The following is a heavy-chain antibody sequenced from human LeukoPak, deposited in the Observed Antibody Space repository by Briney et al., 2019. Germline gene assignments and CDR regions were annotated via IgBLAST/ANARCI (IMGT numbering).Heavy chain of an antibody. J-gene: IGHJ5*02. CDR1: GFTFSNYN. D-gene: IGHD2/OR15-2a*01. CDR3: VRIPNSANFPNWFDP. Sequence: GGSLRLSCAASGFTFSNYNMNWVRQAPEKGLEWISSISGSSAYIYYADSVKGRFTISRDNAKNSLYLQMNSLRADDTAMYYCVRIPNSANFPNWFDPWGQGTLVTASS. CDR2: ISGSSAYI. V-gene: IGHV3-21*01.